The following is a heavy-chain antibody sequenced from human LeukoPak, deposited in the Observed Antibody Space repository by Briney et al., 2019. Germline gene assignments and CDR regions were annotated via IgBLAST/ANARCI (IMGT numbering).Heavy chain of an antibody. CDR3: AKETGLEWLLAARSETHFDY. D-gene: IGHD3-3*01. Sequence: GGSLRLSCAASGFTFGNYVMSWVRQAPGKGLEWVSAISASGASTYYADSVKGRFTISRDNSKNTLYLQMNSLRAEDTAVYYCAKETGLEWLLAARSETHFDYWGQGTLVTVSS. CDR1: GFTFGNYV. J-gene: IGHJ4*02. CDR2: ISASGAST. V-gene: IGHV3-23*01.